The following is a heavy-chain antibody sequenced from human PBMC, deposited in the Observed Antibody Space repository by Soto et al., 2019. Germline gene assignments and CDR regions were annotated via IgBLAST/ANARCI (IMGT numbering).Heavy chain of an antibody. CDR1: GYTFTNYA. D-gene: IGHD6-13*01. V-gene: IGHV1-18*01. CDR2: ISAYNGHT. Sequence: QVQLEQSGAEVKQPGASVTVSCKASGYTFTNYAITWVRQAPGQGLERMGWISAYNGHTNYAQKVQGRLTMTTDTSTSTAYMELRSPTYDDTAIYYCARDNGGLAAPGTDWFVPWVQGTLVTVSS. CDR3: ARDNGGLAAPGTDWFVP. J-gene: IGHJ5*02.